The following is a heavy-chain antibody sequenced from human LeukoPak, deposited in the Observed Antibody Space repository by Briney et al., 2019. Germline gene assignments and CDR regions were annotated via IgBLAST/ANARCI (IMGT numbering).Heavy chain of an antibody. J-gene: IGHJ6*03. CDR2: ISVYNGNT. V-gene: IGHV1-18*01. CDR3: ARDRSSGGIYYYYYMDV. CDR1: GYTFTSYG. D-gene: IGHD1-14*01. Sequence: ASVKVSCKASGYTFTSYGISWVRQAPGQGLEWMGWISVYNGNTNYAQKPQGRVTMTTDTSTSTAYMELRSLRSDDTAVYYCARDRSSGGIYYYYYMDVWGKGTTVTVSS.